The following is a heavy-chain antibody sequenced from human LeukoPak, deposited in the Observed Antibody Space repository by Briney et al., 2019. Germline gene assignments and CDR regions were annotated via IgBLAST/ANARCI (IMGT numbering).Heavy chain of an antibody. CDR1: GFTFDDYA. D-gene: IGHD2-2*01. CDR2: ISWNSGSI. J-gene: IGHJ3*02. V-gene: IGHV3-9*01. CDR3: AKGGIVVVPAAMAFDI. Sequence: GRSLRLSCAASGFTFDDYAMHWVRQAPGKGLEWVSGISWNSGSIGYADSVKGRFTISRDNAKNSLHLQMNSLRAEDTALYYCAKGGIVVVPAAMAFDIWGQGTMVTVSS.